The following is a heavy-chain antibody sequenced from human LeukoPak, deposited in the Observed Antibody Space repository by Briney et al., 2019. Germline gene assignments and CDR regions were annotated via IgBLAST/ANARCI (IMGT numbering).Heavy chain of an antibody. CDR1: GGTFSSYA. D-gene: IGHD3-16*01. CDR2: ITPIFGTA. CDR3: ARGGTYGRFDP. J-gene: IGHJ5*02. Sequence: GASVKVSRKASGGTFSSYAISWVRQAPGQGLEWMGGITPIFGTANYAQKFQGRVTITADESTSTAYMELSSLRSEDTAVYYCARGGTYGRFDPWGQGTLVTVSS. V-gene: IGHV1-69*13.